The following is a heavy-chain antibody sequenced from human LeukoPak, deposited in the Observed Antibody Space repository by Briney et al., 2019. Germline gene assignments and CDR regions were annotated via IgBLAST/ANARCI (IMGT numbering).Heavy chain of an antibody. CDR1: GFTFSSNY. Sequence: SGGSLRLSCAASGFTFSSNYMSWVRHAPGKGLVWVSRINSDGSSTSYADSVKGRFTISRDNAKNTLYLQMNSLRAEDTAVYYCARDPDFWSAYGMDVWGKGTTVTVSS. CDR3: ARDPDFWSAYGMDV. CDR2: INSDGSST. D-gene: IGHD3-3*01. V-gene: IGHV3-74*01. J-gene: IGHJ6*04.